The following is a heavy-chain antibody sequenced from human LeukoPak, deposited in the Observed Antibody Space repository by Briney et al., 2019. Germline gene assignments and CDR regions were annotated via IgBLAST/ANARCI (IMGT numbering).Heavy chain of an antibody. V-gene: IGHV4-38-2*02. CDR3: TRSDGYGLVGI. CDR1: GYSINSGYY. D-gene: IGHD3-10*01. Sequence: SETLSLTCTVSGYSINSGYYWGWIRQPPGKGLEWIGSIYSSGSTYYNSSLKSRVIILIDTSKNHFSLTLSSVTAADTAVYYCTRSDGYGLVGIWGQGTMVTVSS. J-gene: IGHJ3*01. CDR2: IYSSGST.